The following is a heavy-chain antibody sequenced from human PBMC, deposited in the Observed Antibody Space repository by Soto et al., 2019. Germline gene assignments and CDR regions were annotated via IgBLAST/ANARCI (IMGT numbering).Heavy chain of an antibody. V-gene: IGHV4-30-2*01. CDR2: IYHSGST. Sequence: PSEMMCLTSAVSDGSISNGGYSWSWIRQPPGKGLEWIGYIYHSGSTYYNPSLKSRVTISVDRSKNQFSLKLSSVTAADTAVYYCARVPGPWGQRTLVTVSS. J-gene: IGHJ5*02. CDR1: DGSISNGGYS. CDR3: ARVPGP.